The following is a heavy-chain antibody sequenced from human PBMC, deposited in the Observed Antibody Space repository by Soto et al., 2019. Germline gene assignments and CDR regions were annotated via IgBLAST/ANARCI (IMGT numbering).Heavy chain of an antibody. V-gene: IGHV3-33*07. J-gene: IGHJ4*02. D-gene: IGHD3-3*01. CDR3: ARERASGFGVVTPGFDF. Sequence: PGGSLRLSCAASGFTFDKYGLDWVRQVPGKGLEWVAVIWFDGSNKHYAESVKGRFIISRDNSKNTVYLQMNSLRADDSAVYYCARERASGFGVVTPGFDFWGQGTLVTVDS. CDR2: IWFDGSNK. CDR1: GFTFDKYG.